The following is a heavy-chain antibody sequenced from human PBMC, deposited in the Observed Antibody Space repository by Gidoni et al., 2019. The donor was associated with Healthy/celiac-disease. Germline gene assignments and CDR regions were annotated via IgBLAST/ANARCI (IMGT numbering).Heavy chain of an antibody. CDR2: ISGSGGST. CDR3: VGGGILTGYLDYYYYYYMDV. Sequence: EVQLLESGGGLVQPGGSLRLSCAASGFTFSSYAMSWVRQAPGKGLECVSAISGSGGSTYYADSLKGRFTISRDNSKNTLYLQMNSLRAEDTAVYYCVGGGILTGYLDYYYYYYMDVWGKGTTVTVSS. J-gene: IGHJ6*03. D-gene: IGHD3-9*01. CDR1: GFTFSSYA. V-gene: IGHV3-23*01.